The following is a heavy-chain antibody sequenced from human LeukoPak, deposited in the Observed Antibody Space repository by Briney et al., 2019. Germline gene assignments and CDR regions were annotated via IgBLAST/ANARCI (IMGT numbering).Heavy chain of an antibody. CDR3: ARGHSSSAEIFDY. CDR1: GGSISSGSYY. CDR2: IYTSGST. V-gene: IGHV4-61*02. D-gene: IGHD6-13*01. Sequence: PSQTLSLTCTVSGGSISSGSYYWSWIRQPAGKGLEWIGRIYTSGSTNYNLSLKSRVTISVDTSKNQFSLKLSSVTAADTAVYYCARGHSSSAEIFDYWGQGTLVTVSS. J-gene: IGHJ4*02.